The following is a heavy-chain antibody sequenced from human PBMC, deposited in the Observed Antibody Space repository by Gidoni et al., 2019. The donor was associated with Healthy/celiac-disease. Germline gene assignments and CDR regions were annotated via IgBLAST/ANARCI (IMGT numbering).Heavy chain of an antibody. Sequence: QVQLVESGGGVVQPGRSLRLSCAASGFTFSSYGMHWVRQAPGKGLEWVAVIWYDGSNKYYADSVKGRFTISRDNSKNTLYLQMNSLRAEDTAVYYCARGPFGYYDSSGYSYWGQGTLVTVSS. CDR1: GFTFSSYG. V-gene: IGHV3-33*01. CDR2: IWYDGSNK. J-gene: IGHJ4*02. D-gene: IGHD3-22*01. CDR3: ARGPFGYYDSSGYSY.